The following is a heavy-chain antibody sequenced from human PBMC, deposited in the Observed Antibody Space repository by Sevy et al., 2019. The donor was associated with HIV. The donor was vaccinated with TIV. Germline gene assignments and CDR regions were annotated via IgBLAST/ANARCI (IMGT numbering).Heavy chain of an antibody. Sequence: GGSLRLSCVASGFTFNNFWMAWVRQAPGKGLEWFANIKPDGSESNQVGSVKGRFTISRDNAKNSLYLQMNSLTAEDYSVYYGARDVGGGYFDYWGQGTLVTVSS. V-gene: IGHV3-7*03. CDR1: GFTFNNFW. CDR2: IKPDGSES. CDR3: ARDVGGGYFDY. J-gene: IGHJ4*01. D-gene: IGHD3-10*01.